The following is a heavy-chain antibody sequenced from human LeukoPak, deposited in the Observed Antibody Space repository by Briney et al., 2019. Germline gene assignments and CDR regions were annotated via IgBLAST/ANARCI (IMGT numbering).Heavy chain of an antibody. Sequence: GGSLRLSCATSGFNFSDSRMTWVRQALGKGLQWVASINRDGTEKHFLDSVEGRFTISRDNAKKSLYLQMSSLRPQDTALYFCVRGDWYFESWGQGTLVTVSS. CDR1: GFNFSDSR. J-gene: IGHJ4*02. CDR2: INRDGTEK. D-gene: IGHD2-21*01. CDR3: VRGDWYFES. V-gene: IGHV3-7*04.